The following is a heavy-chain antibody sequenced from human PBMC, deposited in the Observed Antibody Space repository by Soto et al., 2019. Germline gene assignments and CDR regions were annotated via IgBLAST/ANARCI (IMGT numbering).Heavy chain of an antibody. V-gene: IGHV5-51*01. CDR3: ARDCGGNSDRCCYYGQVD. CDR1: GYSFTSYS. CDR2: IYPGDSDT. D-gene: IGHD2-21*02. J-gene: IGHJ6*02. Sequence: PGESLKISCKGSGYSFTSYSIGWVRQMPGKGLEWMGIIYPGDSDTRYSPSFQGQVTISADKSISTAYLQWSSLKASDTAMYYCARDCGGNSDRCCYYGQVDWCQGTTVTVSS.